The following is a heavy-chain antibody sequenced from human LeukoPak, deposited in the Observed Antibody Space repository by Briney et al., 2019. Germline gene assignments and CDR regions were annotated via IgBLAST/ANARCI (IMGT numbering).Heavy chain of an antibody. D-gene: IGHD3-3*01. CDR3: ARAPGSRLWSGYYLDY. J-gene: IGHJ4*02. CDR1: GFTFSSYS. V-gene: IGHV3-48*01. Sequence: GGSLRLSCAASGFTFSSYSMNWVRQAPGKGLEWVSYISSSSSTIYYADSVKGRFTISRDNAKNSLYLQMNSLRAEDTAVYYCARAPGSRLWSGYYLDYWGQGTLVTVSS. CDR2: ISSSSSTI.